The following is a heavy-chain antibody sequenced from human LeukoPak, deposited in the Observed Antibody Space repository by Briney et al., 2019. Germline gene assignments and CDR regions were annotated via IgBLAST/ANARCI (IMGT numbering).Heavy chain of an antibody. CDR1: GYSFTSYW. J-gene: IGHJ4*02. CDR3: ARRGAADGTEFFGY. Sequence: GESLKISCTGSGYSFTSYWMGWVRQMPGRGLEWKGIIYPGDSDTRYSPSFQGQVTISADKSISTAYLQWSSLKASDTAMYYCARRGAADGTEFFGYWGQGTLVTVSS. V-gene: IGHV5-51*01. CDR2: IYPGDSDT. D-gene: IGHD6-13*01.